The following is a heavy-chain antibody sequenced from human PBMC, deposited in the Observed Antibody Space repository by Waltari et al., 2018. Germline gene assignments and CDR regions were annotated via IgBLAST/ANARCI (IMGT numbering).Heavy chain of an antibody. CDR2: IRYDGSET. J-gene: IGHJ6*03. V-gene: IGHV3-30*02. D-gene: IGHD4-17*01. CDR3: ARGGGDGDYYMDV. CDR1: GFIFTISD. Sequence: QVNLVESGGGVVQPGGSLRLSCAASGFIFTISDMHWVRQAPGKGLQWVAFIRYDGSETYTLDSVKGRFIISRDNSKSTLHLQMNSLRPEDTAIYYCARGGGDGDYYMDVWGKGTTVTVSS.